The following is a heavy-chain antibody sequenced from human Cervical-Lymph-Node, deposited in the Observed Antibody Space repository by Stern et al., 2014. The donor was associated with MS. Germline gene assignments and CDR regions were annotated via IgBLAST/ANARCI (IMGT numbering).Heavy chain of an antibody. J-gene: IGHJ5*02. V-gene: IGHV1-18*01. CDR3: AHASSSGFDP. CDR1: GDPLRSYG. Sequence: QVQLGQSGAEVKKPGASVKVSCKASGDPLRSYGISWVRQAPGQGLEWMGWISSNSGNTEYTQTFQGRVTITTDTSTRTAYMELRNLRSDDTAMYYCAHASSSGFDPWGQGNLVTVSS. D-gene: IGHD6-6*01. CDR2: ISSNSGNT.